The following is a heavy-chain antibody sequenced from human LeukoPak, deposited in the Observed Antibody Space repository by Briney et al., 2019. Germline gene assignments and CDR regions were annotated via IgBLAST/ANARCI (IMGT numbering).Heavy chain of an antibody. CDR1: GFTFSSYS. D-gene: IGHD3-10*01. J-gene: IGHJ4*02. CDR3: ARDRVTALDYFDY. CDR2: ISSSSSYI. Sequence: PGGSLRLSCAASGFTFSSYSMNWVRQAPGKGLEWVSSISSSSSYIYYADSVKGRFTISRDNAKNSLYLQMNSLRAEDTAVYYCARDRVTALDYFDYWGQGTLVTVSS. V-gene: IGHV3-21*01.